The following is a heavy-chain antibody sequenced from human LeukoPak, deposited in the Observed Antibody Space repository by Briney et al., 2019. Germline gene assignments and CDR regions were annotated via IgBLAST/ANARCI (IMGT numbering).Heavy chain of an antibody. J-gene: IGHJ4*02. CDR2: ISTYNGNT. CDR1: DYPFTNYG. Sequence: ASVKVSCKASDYPFTNYGISWVRQAPGQGLEWMGWISTYNGNTIYAQKFQGTVTMTTDTSTSTAYMEVRSLTSDDTAVYYCAKGERLMVRGVITAPGYWGQGTLVTVSS. D-gene: IGHD3-10*01. CDR3: AKGERLMVRGVITAPGY. V-gene: IGHV1-18*01.